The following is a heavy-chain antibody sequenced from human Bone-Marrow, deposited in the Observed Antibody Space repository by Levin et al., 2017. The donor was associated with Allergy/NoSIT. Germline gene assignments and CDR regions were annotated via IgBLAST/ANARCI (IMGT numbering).Heavy chain of an antibody. CDR1: GASMSNYY. J-gene: IGHJ5*02. CDR3: ARVGITHNWFDP. V-gene: IGHV4-59*01. D-gene: IGHD1-14*01. CDR2: IYFTGST. Sequence: GSLRLSCTVSGASMSNYYWSWIRQSPGKGLEWIGYIYFTGSTYYNPSLESRVTISVDTSKNQFSLRLNSVTAADTAIYYCARVGITHNWFDPWGQGTLVSVSS.